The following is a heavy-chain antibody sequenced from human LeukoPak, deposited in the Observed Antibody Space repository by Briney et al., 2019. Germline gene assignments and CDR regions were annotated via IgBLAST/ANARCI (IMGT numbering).Heavy chain of an antibody. D-gene: IGHD3-10*01. V-gene: IGHV4-39*07. Sequence: SETLSLTCTVSGGSISSSDYYWGWIRQPPGKGLEWIGEINHSGSTNYNPSLKSRVTISVDTSKNQFSLKLSSVTAADTAVYYCARGLQSDYYGSGSYFDPWGQGTLVTVSS. CDR2: INHSGST. CDR3: ARGLQSDYYGSGSYFDP. J-gene: IGHJ5*02. CDR1: GGSISSSDYY.